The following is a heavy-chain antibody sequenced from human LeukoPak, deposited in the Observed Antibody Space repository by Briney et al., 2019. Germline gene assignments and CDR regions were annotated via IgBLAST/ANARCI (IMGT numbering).Heavy chain of an antibody. D-gene: IGHD6-19*01. CDR1: GGSISSGGYS. J-gene: IGHJ4*02. CDR3: ARSSTSLIGYSSGPFDY. V-gene: IGHV4-30-2*01. CDR2: IYHSGST. Sequence: PSQTLSLTCAVSGGSISSGGYSWSWIRQPPGKGLEWIGYIYHSGSTYYNPSLKSRVTISVDRSKNQFSLKLSSVTAADTAVYYCARSSTSLIGYSSGPFDYWGQGTLVTVSS.